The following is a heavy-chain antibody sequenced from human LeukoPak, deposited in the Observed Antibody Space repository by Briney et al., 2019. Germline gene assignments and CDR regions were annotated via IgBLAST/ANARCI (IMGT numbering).Heavy chain of an antibody. D-gene: IGHD5-12*01. CDR2: ISESGGVT. CDR1: GFTFTT. Sequence: GGSLRLSCAVSGFTFTTMSWVRQAPGKGLEWVAGISESGGVTYYADSVTGRFIISRDKSKSTLYLQMNSLRAEDTAVYYCVKGSYRGYEFDYWGQGTLVTVSS. J-gene: IGHJ4*02. V-gene: IGHV3-23*01. CDR3: VKGSYRGYEFDY.